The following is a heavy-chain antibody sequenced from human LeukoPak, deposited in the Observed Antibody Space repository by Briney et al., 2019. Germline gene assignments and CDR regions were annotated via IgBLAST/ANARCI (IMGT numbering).Heavy chain of an antibody. CDR3: ASGAVGGAAFDI. CDR2: ISAYNGNT. D-gene: IGHD6-19*01. J-gene: IGHJ3*02. V-gene: IGHV1-18*01. CDR1: GYSFTSNG. Sequence: GESLKISCKGSGYSFTSNGISWVRQAPGQGLEWMGWISAYNGNTNYAQKLQGRVTMTTDTSTSTAYMELRSLRSDDTAVYYCASGAVGGAAFDIWGQGTMVTVSS.